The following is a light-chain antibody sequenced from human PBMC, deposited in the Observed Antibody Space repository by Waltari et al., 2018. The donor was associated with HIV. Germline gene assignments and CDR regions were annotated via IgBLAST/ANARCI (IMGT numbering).Light chain of an antibody. CDR1: SSEVGSYNY. J-gene: IGLJ1*01. CDR2: DVS. CDR3: CSYAGSNTYL. Sequence: QSALTQPASVSGFPGQSITISCTGSSSEVGSYNYVSWYQQHPGTAPKLLIYDVSKRPSGVSNRFSGSKSGNTASLTISGLQAEDEADYYCCSYAGSNTYLFGTGTEVTVL. V-gene: IGLV2-23*02.